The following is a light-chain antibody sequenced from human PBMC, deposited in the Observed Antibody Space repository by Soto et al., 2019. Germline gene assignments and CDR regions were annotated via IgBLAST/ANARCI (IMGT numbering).Light chain of an antibody. CDR1: QSVFSK. Sequence: ELTQSRGTLSPSPRVRVTLSCRASQSVFSKLAWYQQKPGQAPRLLIYGASSRATGIPDRFSGSGSGTDFTLTISRLEPEDFAVYYCQQYGSSRTFGQGTKVDI. J-gene: IGKJ1*01. CDR2: GAS. CDR3: QQYGSSRT. V-gene: IGKV3-20*01.